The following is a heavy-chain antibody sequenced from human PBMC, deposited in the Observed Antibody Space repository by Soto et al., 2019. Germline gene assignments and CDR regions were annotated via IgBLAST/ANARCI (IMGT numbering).Heavy chain of an antibody. V-gene: IGHV3-23*01. D-gene: IGHD5-12*01. Sequence: EVQLLESGGGLVQPGGSLRLSCAASGFTFSSYAMNWVRQAPGKGLEWVSAIGGSGGSTYYADSVKGRFTISRDNSKNTVYLQMNSLRAEDTAIYYCAKDDQRWLQLNWGQGTLVTVSS. CDR3: AKDDQRWLQLN. CDR2: IGGSGGST. CDR1: GFTFSSYA. J-gene: IGHJ4*02.